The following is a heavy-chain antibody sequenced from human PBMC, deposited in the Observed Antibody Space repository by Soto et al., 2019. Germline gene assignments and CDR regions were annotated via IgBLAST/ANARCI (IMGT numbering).Heavy chain of an antibody. V-gene: IGHV1-18*01. CDR1: GYTFNTYG. CDR2: ISAHSGQT. CDR3: ARDNTVTAPYFYYGMDV. D-gene: IGHD4-17*01. J-gene: IGHJ6*02. Sequence: QVQLVQSGAEVKKPGASVKVSCKASGYTFNTYGYNWVRQAPGQGLGWMGWISAHSGQTNYAQKFQDRVTMTTDTTTRIDYVMLRGLRSDDTAVYYGARDNTVTAPYFYYGMDVWGQGTTVTVSS.